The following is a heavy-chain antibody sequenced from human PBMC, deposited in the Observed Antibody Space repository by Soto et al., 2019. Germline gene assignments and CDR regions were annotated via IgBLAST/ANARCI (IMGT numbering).Heavy chain of an antibody. CDR3: AGGPTELGYFDY. CDR1: GFTFSSYA. J-gene: IGHJ4*02. V-gene: IGHV3-30-3*01. CDR2: ISYDGSNK. D-gene: IGHD1-7*01. Sequence: GGSLRLSCAASGFTFSSYAMHWVRQAPGKGLEWVAVISYDGSNKYYADSVKGRFTISRDNSKNTLYLQMNSLRAEDTAVYYCAGGPTELGYFDYWGQGTLVTVSS.